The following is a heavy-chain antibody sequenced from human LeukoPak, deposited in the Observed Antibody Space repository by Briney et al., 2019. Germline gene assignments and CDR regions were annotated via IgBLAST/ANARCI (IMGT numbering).Heavy chain of an antibody. V-gene: IGHV4-59*12. D-gene: IGHD6-6*01. J-gene: IGHJ4*02. CDR1: GGSTSSYY. Sequence: SETLSLTCTVSGGSTSSYYWSWIRQPPGKGLEWIGYIYYSGSTNYNPSLKSRVTISVDTSKNQFSLKLNSVTPEDTAVYYCARDVAASRPPIFDYWGQGTLVTVSS. CDR3: ARDVAASRPPIFDY. CDR2: IYYSGST.